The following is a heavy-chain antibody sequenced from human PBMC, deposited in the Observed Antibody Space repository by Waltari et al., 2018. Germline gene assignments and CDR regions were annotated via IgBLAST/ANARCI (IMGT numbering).Heavy chain of an antibody. Sequence: QVQLQESGPGLVKPSETLSLTCTVSGGSISSYYWSWIRQPPGKGLEWIGYIYYSGSTNYNPSLKSRVTISVDTSKNQFSLKLSSVTAVDTAVYYCARVTGNYYGMDVWGQGTTVTVSS. V-gene: IGHV4-59*01. J-gene: IGHJ6*02. CDR3: ARVTGNYYGMDV. CDR2: IYYSGST. CDR1: GGSISSYY.